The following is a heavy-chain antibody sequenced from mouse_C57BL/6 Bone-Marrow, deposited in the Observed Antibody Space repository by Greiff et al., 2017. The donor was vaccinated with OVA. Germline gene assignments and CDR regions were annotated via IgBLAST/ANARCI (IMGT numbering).Heavy chain of an antibody. CDR1: GFSFTSYG. CDR3: ASLTFYSRDD. J-gene: IGHJ4*01. Sequence: VQLQQSGPGLVAPSQSLSITCTVSGFSFTSYGVDWVRQSPGKGLEWLGVIWGIGSTNYNSAHKSRLSISKDNSKSQVFVKMNSRQTYDTAMYYCASLTFYSRDDWGQGTSVTVSS. D-gene: IGHD1-3*01. CDR2: IWGIGST. V-gene: IGHV2-6*01.